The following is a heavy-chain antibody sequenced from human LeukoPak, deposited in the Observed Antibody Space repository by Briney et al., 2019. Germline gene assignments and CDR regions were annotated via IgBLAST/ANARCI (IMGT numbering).Heavy chain of an antibody. CDR3: ARDLVVVPAAPRDYYYMDV. CDR1: GYTFTSYY. CDR2: INPSGGST. J-gene: IGHJ6*03. Sequence: GASVKVSCKASGYTFTSYYMHWVRQAPGQGLEWMGIINPSGGSTSYAQKFQGRVTMTRDMSTSTVYMELSSLRSEDMAVYYCARDLVVVPAAPRDYYYMDVWGKGTTVTVSS. V-gene: IGHV1-46*01. D-gene: IGHD2-2*01.